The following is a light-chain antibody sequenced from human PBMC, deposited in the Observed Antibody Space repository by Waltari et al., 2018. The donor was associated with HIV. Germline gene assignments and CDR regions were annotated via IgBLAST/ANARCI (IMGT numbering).Light chain of an antibody. CDR3: QQYVSTVYS. J-gene: IGKJ2*03. V-gene: IGKV3-20*01. CDR1: QSVTNNY. Sequence: ELVLTQSPGTLSLSPGERATLSCRASQSVTNNYLAWYQQRPRQAPRLLIYDASTRATGIPDRFSGTGSGTDFTLTISRLEPEDFAVYYCQQYVSTVYSFGQGTKLEIK. CDR2: DAS.